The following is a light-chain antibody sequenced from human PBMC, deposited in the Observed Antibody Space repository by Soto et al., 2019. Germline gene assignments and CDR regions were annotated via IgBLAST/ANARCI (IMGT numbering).Light chain of an antibody. Sequence: QAVVTQEPSFSVSPGRTVTLTCGLSSGSVSTSYYPSWYQQTPGQAPRTLIYSTNTRSSGVPDRFSGSILGNKAALTITGAQADHEADYYVALYMGSGIWVFGGATKLTVL. J-gene: IGLJ3*02. CDR1: SGSVSTSYY. CDR2: STN. V-gene: IGLV8-61*01. CDR3: ALYMGSGIWV.